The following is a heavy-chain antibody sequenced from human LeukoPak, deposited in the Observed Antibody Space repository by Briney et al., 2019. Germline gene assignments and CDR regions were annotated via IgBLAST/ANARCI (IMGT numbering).Heavy chain of an antibody. CDR2: INPNSGGT. V-gene: IGHV1-2*06. CDR3: ARDLLRIAARPPPHFDY. Sequence: ASVKVSCKASGYTFTGYYMHWVRQAPGQGLEWMGRINPNSGGTNYAQKFQGRVTMTRDTSISTAYMELSRLRSDDTAVYYGARDLLRIAARPPPHFDYWGQGTLVTVSS. D-gene: IGHD6-6*01. CDR1: GYTFTGYY. J-gene: IGHJ4*02.